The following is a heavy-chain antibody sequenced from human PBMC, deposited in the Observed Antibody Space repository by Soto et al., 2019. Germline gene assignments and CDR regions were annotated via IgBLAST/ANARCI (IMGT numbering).Heavy chain of an antibody. CDR1: GYTFTSYY. Sequence: QVQLVQSGAEVKKPGASVKVSCKASGYTFTSYYMHWVRQAPGQGLEWMGIINPSGGSTSYAQKFQGRVTMTRDTATSTVYMELRSLRSEDTAVYYCARIKGEPVVSIYGMDVWGQGTTVTVSS. D-gene: IGHD3-22*01. V-gene: IGHV1-46*01. J-gene: IGHJ6*02. CDR2: INPSGGST. CDR3: ARIKGEPVVSIYGMDV.